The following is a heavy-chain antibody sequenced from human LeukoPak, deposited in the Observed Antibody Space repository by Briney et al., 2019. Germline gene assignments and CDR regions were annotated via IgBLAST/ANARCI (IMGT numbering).Heavy chain of an antibody. CDR2: INPSGGST. D-gene: IGHD6-13*01. V-gene: IGHV1-46*01. CDR1: GYTFTNYY. J-gene: IGHJ4*02. CDR3: AREGIAAAGLDY. Sequence: GASVKVSCKASGYTFTNYYIHWVRQAPGQGLEWMGLINPSGGSTSYAQKFQGRVTMTRDTSTSTVYMELSSLRSEDTAVYYCAREGIAAAGLDYWGQGTLVTVSS.